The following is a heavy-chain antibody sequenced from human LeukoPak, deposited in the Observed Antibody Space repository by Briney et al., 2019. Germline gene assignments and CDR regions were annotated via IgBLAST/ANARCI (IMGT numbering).Heavy chain of an antibody. Sequence: ASVKVSCKVSGYTLSEFSMHWVRQAPGKGLEWMGGFDPEDGETIYAQKFQGRVTMTEDTSTDTAYMELRSLRSDDTAVYYCARDLDSSGSYGYMDVWGKGTTVTVSS. CDR2: FDPEDGET. V-gene: IGHV1-24*01. D-gene: IGHD1-26*01. J-gene: IGHJ6*03. CDR1: GYTLSEFS. CDR3: ARDLDSSGSYGYMDV.